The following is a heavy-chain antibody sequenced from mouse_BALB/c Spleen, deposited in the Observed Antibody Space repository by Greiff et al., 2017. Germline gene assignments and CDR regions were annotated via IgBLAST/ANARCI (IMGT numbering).Heavy chain of an antibody. J-gene: IGHJ2*01. CDR1: GFAFSSYD. V-gene: IGHV5-12-1*01. D-gene: IGHD2-3*01. CDR2: ISSGGGST. Sequence: EVKLQESGGGLVKPGGSLKLSCAASGFAFSSYDMSWVRQTPEKRLEWVAYISSGGGSTYYPDTVKGRFTISRDNAKNTLYLQMSSLKSEDTAMYYCARCDGYYVYYFDYWGQGTTLTVSS. CDR3: ARCDGYYVYYFDY.